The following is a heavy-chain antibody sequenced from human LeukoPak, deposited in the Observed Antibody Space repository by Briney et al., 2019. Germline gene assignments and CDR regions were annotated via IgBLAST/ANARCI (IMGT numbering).Heavy chain of an antibody. D-gene: IGHD3-16*02. V-gene: IGHV3-9*01. CDR3: AGSDTIGYTPREWDYWYFDL. CDR1: GFTFDEYA. CDR2: ISWNSGSI. Sequence: PGRSLRLSCAASGFTFDEYAMHWVRQAPGKGLEWVSGISWNSGSIGYADSVKGRFTISRDNAKNSLYLQMNSLRAEDTAVYYCAGSDTIGYTPREWDYWYFDLWGRGTLVTVSS. J-gene: IGHJ2*01.